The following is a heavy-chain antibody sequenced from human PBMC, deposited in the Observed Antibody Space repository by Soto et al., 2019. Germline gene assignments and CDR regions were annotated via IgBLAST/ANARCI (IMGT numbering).Heavy chain of an antibody. D-gene: IGHD6-13*01. Sequence: ASVKVSCKASGYTFTSYAMHWVRQAPGQRLEWMGWINAGNGNTKYSQKFQGRVTITRDTSASTAYMELSSLRSEDTAVYYCARDPRTHSSRWPGIIDYWGQGTLVTVSS. CDR2: INAGNGNT. CDR1: GYTFTSYA. J-gene: IGHJ4*02. V-gene: IGHV1-3*01. CDR3: ARDPRTHSSRWPGIIDY.